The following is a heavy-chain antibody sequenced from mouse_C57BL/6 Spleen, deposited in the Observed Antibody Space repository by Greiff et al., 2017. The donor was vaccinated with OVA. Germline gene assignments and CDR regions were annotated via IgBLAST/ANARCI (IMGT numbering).Heavy chain of an antibody. V-gene: IGHV1-64*01. D-gene: IGHD2-2*01. J-gene: IGHJ2*01. CDR1: GYTFTSYW. CDR3: AREGSTMVPY. Sequence: QVQLKQPGAELVKPGASVKLSCKASGYTFTSYWMHWVKQRPGQGLEWIGMIHPNSGSTNYNEKFKSKATLTVDKSSSTAYMQLSSLTSEDSAVYYCAREGSTMVPYWGQGTTLTVSS. CDR2: IHPNSGST.